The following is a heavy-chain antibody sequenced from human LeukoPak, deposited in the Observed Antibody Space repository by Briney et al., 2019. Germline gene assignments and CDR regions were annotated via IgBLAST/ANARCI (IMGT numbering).Heavy chain of an antibody. Sequence: GGSLRLSCAASGFTFSSYSMNWVRQAPGKGLEWVSSISSSSYIYYADSVKGRFTISRDNAKNSLYLQMNSLRAEDTAVYYCARDGSYYDSSGYYYKYYFDYWGQGTLVTVSS. V-gene: IGHV3-21*01. CDR1: GFTFSSYS. J-gene: IGHJ4*02. CDR2: ISSSSYI. D-gene: IGHD3-22*01. CDR3: ARDGSYYDSSGYYYKYYFDY.